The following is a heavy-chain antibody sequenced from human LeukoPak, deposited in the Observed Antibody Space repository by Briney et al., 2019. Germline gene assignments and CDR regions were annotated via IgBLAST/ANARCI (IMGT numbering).Heavy chain of an antibody. CDR2: ISYDGSNK. D-gene: IGHD6-13*01. Sequence: GGSLRLSCAASGFTFSSYAMHWVRQAPGKGLEWVAVISYDGSNKYYADSVKGRSTISRDNSKNTLYLQMNSLRAEDTAVYYCARDVGGYSSSWYPPTGFDPWGQGTLVTVSS. V-gene: IGHV3-30-3*01. CDR1: GFTFSSYA. CDR3: ARDVGGYSSSWYPPTGFDP. J-gene: IGHJ5*02.